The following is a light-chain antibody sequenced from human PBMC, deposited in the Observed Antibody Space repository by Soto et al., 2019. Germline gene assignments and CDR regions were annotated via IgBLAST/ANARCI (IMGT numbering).Light chain of an antibody. J-gene: IGKJ5*01. CDR3: QQYHIWPSIT. CDR1: QSVSEY. V-gene: IGKV3-15*01. Sequence: EVVMTQSPATLSVSPGERATLSCRASQSVSEYLAWYQQKPGQAPRLLIYGASTRATGIPARFSGSGSGTEFTLTISSLQSEDFAVYYCQQYHIWPSITFGQGTRLKI. CDR2: GAS.